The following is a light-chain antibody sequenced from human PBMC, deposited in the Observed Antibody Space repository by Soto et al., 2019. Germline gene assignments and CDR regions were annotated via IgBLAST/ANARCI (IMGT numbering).Light chain of an antibody. Sequence: QSVLTQPPSVSGAPGQRVTVSCTGSSSNIGARYEVHWYQQLPGTAPKLLIYGNSNRPSGVPDRCSGSKSGTSASLAITGLQAEDEADYYCQSYDSSLSGYVFGTGTKLTVL. CDR2: GNS. CDR1: SSNIGARYE. J-gene: IGLJ1*01. CDR3: QSYDSSLSGYV. V-gene: IGLV1-40*01.